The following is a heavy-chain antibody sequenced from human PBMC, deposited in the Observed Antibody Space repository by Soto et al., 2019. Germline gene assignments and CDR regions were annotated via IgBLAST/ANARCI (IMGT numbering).Heavy chain of an antibody. V-gene: IGHV3-7*01. D-gene: IGHD4-17*01. CDR3: ARDGADYGAYPFDR. CDR1: GFTFSGYW. CDR2: IKQDGSEK. Sequence: EVELVESGGGLVQPGGSLRLSCAASGFTFSGYWMSWVRQAPGKGLEWVANIKQDGSEKYYVDSVKGRFTISRDNAKNSLDLQLNSLRAEDTAVYYCARDGADYGAYPFDRWGQGTMITVSS. J-gene: IGHJ3*02.